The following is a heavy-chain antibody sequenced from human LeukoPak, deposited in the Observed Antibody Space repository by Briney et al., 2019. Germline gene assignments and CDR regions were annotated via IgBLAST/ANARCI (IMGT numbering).Heavy chain of an antibody. CDR1: GFPFSTYA. D-gene: IGHD6-19*01. J-gene: IGHJ2*01. Sequence: PGGSLRLSCAASGFPFSTYAMTWVRQAPGKGLEWVSYISSSSSTIYYADSVKGRFTISRDNAKNSLYLQMNSLRDEDTAVYYCARARIAVAGTPGWYFDLWGRGTLVTVSS. V-gene: IGHV3-48*02. CDR2: ISSSSSTI. CDR3: ARARIAVAGTPGWYFDL.